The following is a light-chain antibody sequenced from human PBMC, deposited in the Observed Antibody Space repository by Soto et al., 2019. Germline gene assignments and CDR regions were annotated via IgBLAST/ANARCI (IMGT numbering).Light chain of an antibody. CDR1: SSNIGSNY. CDR2: RNN. CDR3: AAWDDSLNGPSV. Sequence: QSVLTQPPSASGTPGQRVTISCSGSSSNIGSNYVYWYQQLPGTAPKLLIYRNNQRPSGVPDRFSGSKSGTSASLAISGLRSEDEADYYCAAWDDSLNGPSVFGTG. J-gene: IGLJ1*01. V-gene: IGLV1-47*01.